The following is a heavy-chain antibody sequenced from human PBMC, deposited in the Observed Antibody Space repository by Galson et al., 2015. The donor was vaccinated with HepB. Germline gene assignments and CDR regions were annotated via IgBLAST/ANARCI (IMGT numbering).Heavy chain of an antibody. J-gene: IGHJ4*02. CDR2: INPSDGST. CDR3: ARGRHYYDSSGQGPFDY. Sequence: VKVSCKASGYTFTSKYLQWVRQAPGQGLEWMGIINPSDGSTDYARKLRGRVTMTRDTPTSTVYMELSSLRSEDTAMYYCARGRHYYDSSGQGPFDYWGQGTLVTVSS. V-gene: IGHV1-46*04. D-gene: IGHD3-22*01. CDR1: GYTFTSKY.